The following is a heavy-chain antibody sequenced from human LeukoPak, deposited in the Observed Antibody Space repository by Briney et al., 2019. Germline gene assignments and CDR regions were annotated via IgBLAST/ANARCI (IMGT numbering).Heavy chain of an antibody. Sequence: GESLQISCQGSGSSFTSYWIGWGRQVPGKGVEWMGIIYPDDADTRYRPSFQGQVTISADKSISPAYLQWSSLKASDTPMYYCATRGPYCSSTSCRNFDYWGQGTLVTVSS. V-gene: IGHV5-51*01. J-gene: IGHJ4*02. CDR3: ATRGPYCSSTSCRNFDY. D-gene: IGHD2-2*01. CDR1: GSSFTSYW. CDR2: IYPDDADT.